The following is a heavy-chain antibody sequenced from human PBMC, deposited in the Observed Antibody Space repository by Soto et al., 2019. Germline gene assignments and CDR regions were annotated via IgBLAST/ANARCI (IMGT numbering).Heavy chain of an antibody. Sequence: SEPLSLTCSVSGGSISDFYWGWIRQPPGRGLEWVAYMYYSGSTKSNPSLKSRVNISVDMSKKEFSLKLSSVTAADTAAYHCARGCFDSRDPGVAFDIWGPGTMVTVSS. V-gene: IGHV4-59*01. D-gene: IGHD3-3*01. CDR2: MYYSGST. CDR1: GGSISDFY. J-gene: IGHJ3*02. CDR3: ARGCFDSRDPGVAFDI.